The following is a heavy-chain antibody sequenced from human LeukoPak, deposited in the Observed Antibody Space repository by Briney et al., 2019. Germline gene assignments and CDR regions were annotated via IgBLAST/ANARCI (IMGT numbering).Heavy chain of an antibody. Sequence: PGGSLRLSCAASEFTFSSYSMNWVRQAPGKGLEWVSYITNSGNSKSYADSVKGRFTISRDNTKNSLYLQMNGLRAEDTAVYYCARGIFCSSTSCYIEYYFDYWGQGTLVTVSS. V-gene: IGHV3-48*01. CDR1: EFTFSSYS. CDR2: ITNSGNSK. J-gene: IGHJ4*02. CDR3: ARGIFCSSTSCYIEYYFDY. D-gene: IGHD2-2*02.